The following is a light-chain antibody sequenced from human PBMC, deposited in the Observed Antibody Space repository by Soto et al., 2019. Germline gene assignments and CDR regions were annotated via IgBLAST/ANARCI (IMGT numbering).Light chain of an antibody. CDR2: STN. Sequence: QSVLTQPPSASGTPGQRVTISCSGRSSNIGTKTVGWYQQLPGTAPKLLIFSTNHRPSGVPVRFSGSKSGTSASLAITGLQSEDSADYYCAAWGDSLNGVVFGGRTQLTIL. CDR3: AAWGDSLNGVV. CDR1: SSNIGTKT. V-gene: IGLV1-44*01. J-gene: IGLJ3*02.